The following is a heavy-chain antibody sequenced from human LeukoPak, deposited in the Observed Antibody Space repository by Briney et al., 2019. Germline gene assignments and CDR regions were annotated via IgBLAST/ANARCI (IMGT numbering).Heavy chain of an antibody. Sequence: XXMNWXRQXPGKGLEWVSHISSASITIYYADSVKGRFTISRDNAKSSLYLHMTSLRAEDTALYYCARDYYRSGSYAVDFWGQGTLVTVSS. CDR2: ISSASITI. J-gene: IGHJ4*02. V-gene: IGHV3-48*01. CDR3: ARDYYRSGSYAVDF. CDR1: XX. D-gene: IGHD3-10*01.